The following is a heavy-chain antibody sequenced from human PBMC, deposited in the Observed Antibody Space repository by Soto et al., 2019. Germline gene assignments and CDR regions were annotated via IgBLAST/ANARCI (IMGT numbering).Heavy chain of an antibody. CDR1: GYTFTSYA. V-gene: IGHV1-3*01. CDR2: TNAGNGNT. D-gene: IGHD3-3*01. CDR3: ARPRYDFWSGSENWFDP. J-gene: IGHJ5*02. Sequence: ASVKVSCKASGYTFTSYAMHWVRQAPGQRLEWMGWTNAGNGNTKYSQKFQGRVTITRDTSASTAYMELSSLRSEDTAVYYCARPRYDFWSGSENWFDPWGQGTLVTVSS.